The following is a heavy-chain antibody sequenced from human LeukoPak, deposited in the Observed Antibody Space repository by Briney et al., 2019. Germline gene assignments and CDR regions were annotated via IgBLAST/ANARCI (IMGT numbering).Heavy chain of an antibody. CDR3: ARALYYDRSPLDY. D-gene: IGHD3-22*01. J-gene: IGHJ4*02. CDR1: GFTFSSFA. CDR2: ISGSGDST. V-gene: IGHV3-23*01. Sequence: GGSLRLSCAASGFTFSSFAMSWVRQAPGKGLEWVSGISGSGDSTYYADSVKGRFTISRDNSKNTLYLQMDSPRPEDTALYYCARALYYDRSPLDYWGQGTLVTVSS.